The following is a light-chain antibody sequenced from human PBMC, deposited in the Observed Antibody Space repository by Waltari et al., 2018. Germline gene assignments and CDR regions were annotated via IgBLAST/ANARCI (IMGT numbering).Light chain of an antibody. J-gene: IGLJ3*02. CDR3: ATWDDTLSGPRV. CDR2: RNY. CDR1: TSNIGSNS. Sequence: QSVLTQPPSVSGTPGQRVTISCSGTTSNIGSNSVYWYQQLPGTAPKLLIYRNYHRPSGVPTRFSGSRSGTSASLAISGLQSEDEADYYCATWDDTLSGPRVFGGGTRLTVL. V-gene: IGLV1-47*01.